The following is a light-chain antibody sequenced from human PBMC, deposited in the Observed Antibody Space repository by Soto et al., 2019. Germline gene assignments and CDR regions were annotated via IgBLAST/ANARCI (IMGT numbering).Light chain of an antibody. V-gene: IGLV1-51*01. Sequence: QSVLTQPPSGSAAPGQRVTISCSGSSSNIGKSHVSWYQHLPGTAPKLLIYDTDKRPSGIPDRLYGSKSGTAATLDITGLQTGDEADYYCATWDDSLSAAVFGPGTKVTVL. CDR1: SSNIGKSH. CDR2: DTD. CDR3: ATWDDSLSAAV. J-gene: IGLJ1*01.